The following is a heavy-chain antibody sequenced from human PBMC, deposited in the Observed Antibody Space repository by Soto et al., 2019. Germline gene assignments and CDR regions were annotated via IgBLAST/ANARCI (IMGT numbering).Heavy chain of an antibody. CDR1: GFIFSDFH. J-gene: IGHJ4*02. D-gene: IGHD3-16*01. Sequence: PGGSLRLSCAASGFIFSDFHMTWIRQAPGKGLELVAYISSRGDTIYYADSVRGRITISRDNDKDSLFLQMSSLRVEDTAVYYCVKGGHIDFCGQGTLVTVSS. CDR3: VKGGHIDF. CDR2: ISSRGDTI. V-gene: IGHV3-11*01.